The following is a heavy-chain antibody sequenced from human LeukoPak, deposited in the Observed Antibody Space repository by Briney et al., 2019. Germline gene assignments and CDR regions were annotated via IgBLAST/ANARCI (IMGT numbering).Heavy chain of an antibody. CDR3: ARVLRGSDGAFDI. CDR1: GFTFSSYA. D-gene: IGHD1-26*01. Sequence: GGSLRLSCAASGFTFSSYAMHWVRQAPGKGLEYVSAISSNGGSTYYANFVKGRFTISRDNSKNTLYLQMGSLRAEDVAVYYCARVLRGSDGAFDIWGQGTMVTVSS. CDR2: ISSNGGST. V-gene: IGHV3-64*01. J-gene: IGHJ3*02.